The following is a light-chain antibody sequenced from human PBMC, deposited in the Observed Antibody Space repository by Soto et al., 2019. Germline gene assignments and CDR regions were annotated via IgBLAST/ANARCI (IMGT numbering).Light chain of an antibody. CDR1: QSLSSTY. Sequence: IVLTQSPGTLSFSPGERATLSCRASQSLSSTYLAWYQQKPGQAPSLLIYGASTRAAGIPDRFSGSGSGTDFTLTITRLEPEDSAVYFCQQYTGPPTTFGQGTRLEIK. CDR3: QQYTGPPTT. V-gene: IGKV3-20*01. CDR2: GAS. J-gene: IGKJ5*01.